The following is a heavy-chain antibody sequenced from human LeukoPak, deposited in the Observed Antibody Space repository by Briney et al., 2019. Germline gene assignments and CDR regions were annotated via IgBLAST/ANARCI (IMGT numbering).Heavy chain of an antibody. CDR1: GFTFSSYA. J-gene: IGHJ6*02. Sequence: PGGSLRLSCAASGFTFSSYAMSWVRQAPGKGLEWVSAISGSGGSTYYADSVKRRFTISRDNSKNTLYLQMNSLRAEDKAVYYCAKDGGMITFGGVIALSRYGMDVWGQGTTVTVSS. CDR3: AKDGGMITFGGVIALSRYGMDV. CDR2: ISGSGGST. D-gene: IGHD3-16*02. V-gene: IGHV3-23*01.